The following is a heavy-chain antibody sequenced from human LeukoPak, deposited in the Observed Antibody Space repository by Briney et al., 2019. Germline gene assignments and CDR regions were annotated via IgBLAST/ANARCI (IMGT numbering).Heavy chain of an antibody. Sequence: VASVKVSCKASGYTFTGYYMHWVRQAPGQGLEWMGWINPNSGGTNYAQKFQGRVTMTRDTSISTAYMELSRLRSDDTAVYYCARGASYLGSYHHDLTPLDYWGQGTLVTVSS. CDR1: GYTFTGYY. CDR3: ARGASYLGSYHHDLTPLDY. CDR2: INPNSGGT. V-gene: IGHV1-2*02. J-gene: IGHJ4*02. D-gene: IGHD1-26*01.